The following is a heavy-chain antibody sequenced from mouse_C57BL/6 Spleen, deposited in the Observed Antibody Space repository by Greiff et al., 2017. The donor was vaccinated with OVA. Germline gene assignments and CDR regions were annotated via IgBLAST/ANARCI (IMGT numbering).Heavy chain of an antibody. D-gene: IGHD1-1*01. CDR2: INPSNGGT. J-gene: IGHJ4*01. V-gene: IGHV1-53*01. CDR1: GYTFTSYW. Sequence: QVQLQQPGTELVKPGASVKLSCKASGYTFTSYWMHWVKQRPGQGLEWIGNINPSNGGTNYNEKFKSKATLTVDKSSSTAYLQLSSLTSEDSAVYYCASPLTTVVATDAMDYWGQGTSVTVSS. CDR3: ASPLTTVVATDAMDY.